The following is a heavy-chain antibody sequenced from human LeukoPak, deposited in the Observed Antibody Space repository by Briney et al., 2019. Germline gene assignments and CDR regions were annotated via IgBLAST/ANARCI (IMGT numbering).Heavy chain of an antibody. Sequence: GRSLRLSCAASGFTFSSYGMHWVRQAPGKGLEWVAVIWYDGSNKYYADSVKGRFTISRDNSKNTLYLQMNSLRAEDTAVYYCARDPEVYGGNNVDYWGQGTLVTVSS. CDR2: IWYDGSNK. V-gene: IGHV3-33*01. CDR3: ARDPEVYGGNNVDY. J-gene: IGHJ4*02. D-gene: IGHD4-23*01. CDR1: GFTFSSYG.